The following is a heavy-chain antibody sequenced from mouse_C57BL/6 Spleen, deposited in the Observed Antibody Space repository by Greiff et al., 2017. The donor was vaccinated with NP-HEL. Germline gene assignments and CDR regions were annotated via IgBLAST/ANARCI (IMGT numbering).Heavy chain of an antibody. Sequence: EVQGVESGAELVRPGASVKLSCTASGFNITDYYMHWVKPRPEQGLEWIGRIDPADGYTEYAQKFQGKATMTAATSSNTAYLQLSSLTSEDTAVYYCTPGKYYAMDYWGQGTSVTVSS. V-gene: IGHV14-1*01. J-gene: IGHJ4*01. CDR3: TPGKYYAMDY. CDR1: GFNITDYY. D-gene: IGHD2-1*01. CDR2: IDPADGYT.